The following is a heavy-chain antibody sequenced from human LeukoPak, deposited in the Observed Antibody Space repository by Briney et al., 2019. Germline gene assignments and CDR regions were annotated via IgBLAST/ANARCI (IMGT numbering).Heavy chain of an antibody. J-gene: IGHJ5*01. D-gene: IGHD3-3*01. CDR1: GFTFTNYW. CDR2: IKQDGSQK. CDR3: ARDRDDYDLRHFDS. Sequence: PGGSLRLSCVASGFTFTNYWMNWVRQAPGKGLEWVASIKQDGSQKSYVDSVKGRFTISRDNAKNSLSLQMDSLRGEDTAVYYCARDRDDYDLRHFDSWGQGTLVTV. V-gene: IGHV3-7*01.